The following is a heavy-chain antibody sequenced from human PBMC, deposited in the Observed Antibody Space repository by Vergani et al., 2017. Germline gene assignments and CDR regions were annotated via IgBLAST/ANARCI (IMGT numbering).Heavy chain of an antibody. V-gene: IGHV3-21*01. CDR3: ATTRAAYYDSSGYYLELGAFDI. CDR2: ISSSSSYI. CDR1: GFTFSSYS. D-gene: IGHD3-22*01. Sequence: EVQLVESGGGLVKPGWSLRLSCAASGFTFSSYSMNWVRQAPGKGLEWVSSISSSSSYIYYADSVKGRFTISRDNAKNSLYLQMNSLRAEDTAVYYCATTRAAYYDSSGYYLELGAFDIWGQGTMVTVSS. J-gene: IGHJ3*02.